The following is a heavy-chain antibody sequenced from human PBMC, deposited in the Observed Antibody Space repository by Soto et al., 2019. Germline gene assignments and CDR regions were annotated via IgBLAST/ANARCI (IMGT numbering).Heavy chain of an antibody. J-gene: IGHJ4*02. CDR1: GGSISSGGYS. CDR3: AREPRY. CDR2: IYYSGST. V-gene: IGHV4-31*11. Sequence: ASETLSLTCAVSGGSISSGGYSWNWIRQHPGKGLEWIGYIYYSGSTYYNPSLKSRVTISVDTSKNQFSLKLSSVTAADTAVYYCAREPRYWGQGTQVTVSS.